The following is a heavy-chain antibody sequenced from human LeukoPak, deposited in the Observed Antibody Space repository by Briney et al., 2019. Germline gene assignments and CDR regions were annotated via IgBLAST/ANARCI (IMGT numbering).Heavy chain of an antibody. D-gene: IGHD6-13*01. CDR2: IYISGST. J-gene: IGHJ5*02. CDR1: GASITSYY. V-gene: IGHV4-4*07. CDR3: ARDLEQQLGDFWFDP. Sequence: SETLSLTCTVSGASITSYYWSWIRQPAGKGLEWIGRIYISGSTNYNPSLKSQVTMSVDTSKNQFSLKLSSVTAADTAVYYCARDLEQQLGDFWFDPWGQGTLVTVSS.